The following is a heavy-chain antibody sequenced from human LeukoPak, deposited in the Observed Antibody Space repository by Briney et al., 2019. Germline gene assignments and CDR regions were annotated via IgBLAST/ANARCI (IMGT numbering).Heavy chain of an antibody. CDR3: ARGLGRYYDFWSGYYY. D-gene: IGHD3-3*01. CDR2: INPSGGST. CDR1: GYAFTSYY. V-gene: IGHV1-46*01. J-gene: IGHJ4*02. Sequence: ASVKVSCKASGYAFTSYYMHWVRQAPGQGLEWMGIINPSGGSTSYAQKFQGRVTMTRDTSTSTVYMELSSLRSEDTAVYYCARGLGRYYDFWSGYYYWGQGTLVTVSS.